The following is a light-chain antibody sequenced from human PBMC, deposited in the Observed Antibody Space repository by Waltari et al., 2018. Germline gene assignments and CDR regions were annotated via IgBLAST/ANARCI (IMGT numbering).Light chain of an antibody. Sequence: EIVLTQSLATLSLSPGDRATLSCRASQSVGNYLVWYQHKPGQAPRLLIYDASNRASGIPPRFSGSGSGTDFTLTISSLEPEDFAFYYCQQRNNWPPGLTFGGGTKVEI. CDR2: DAS. CDR3: QQRNNWPPGLT. CDR1: QSVGNY. V-gene: IGKV3-11*01. J-gene: IGKJ4*01.